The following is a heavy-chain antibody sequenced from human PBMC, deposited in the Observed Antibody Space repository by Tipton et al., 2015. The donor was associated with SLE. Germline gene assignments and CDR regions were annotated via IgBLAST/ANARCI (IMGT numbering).Heavy chain of an antibody. J-gene: IGHJ3*02. V-gene: IGHV3-7*01. CDR3: AREGRPNAFDI. CDR2: TKQDGSVK. Sequence: SLRLSCAASGFTVSAYWMSWVRQAPGKGLGWVANTKQDGSVKFYVDSVRGRFTISGDSAKNSLSLQMNSLRAEDTAVYYCAREGRPNAFDIWGQGTMVTITS. CDR1: GFTVSAYW.